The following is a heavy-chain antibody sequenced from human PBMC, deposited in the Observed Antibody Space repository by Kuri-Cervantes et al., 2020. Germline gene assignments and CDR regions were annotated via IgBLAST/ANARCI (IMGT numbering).Heavy chain of an antibody. V-gene: IGHV4-34*01. Sequence: SQTLSLTCAVYGGSFSGYYWSWIRQPPGKGLEWIGEINHSGSTNYNPSLKSRVTISVDTSKNQFSLKLSSVTAADTAVYYCASLYYYDTTHWGQGTLVTVSS. CDR2: INHSGST. J-gene: IGHJ4*02. CDR1: GGSFSGYY. CDR3: ASLYYYDTTH. D-gene: IGHD3-22*01.